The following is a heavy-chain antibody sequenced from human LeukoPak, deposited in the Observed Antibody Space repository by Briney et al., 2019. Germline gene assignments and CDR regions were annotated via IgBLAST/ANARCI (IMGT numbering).Heavy chain of an antibody. D-gene: IGHD1-1*01. V-gene: IGHV1-8*01. CDR2: MNPNSGNT. CDR1: GYTFTSYD. J-gene: IGHJ4*02. CDR3: ARGRTRSGDFDY. Sequence: ASVKVSCKASGYTFTSYDINWVRQATGQGLEWMGWMNPNSGNTGYAQKFQGRVTMTRNTSISTAYMELSSLRSEDTAVYYCARGRTRSGDFDYWGQGTLVTVSS.